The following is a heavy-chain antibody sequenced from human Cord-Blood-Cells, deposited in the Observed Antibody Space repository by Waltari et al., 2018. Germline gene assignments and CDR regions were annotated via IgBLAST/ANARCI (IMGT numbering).Heavy chain of an antibody. Sequence: QVQLQQWGAGLLKPSETLSLTCAVYGGSFCGYYWSWIRQPPGKGLEWIGEINHSGSTNYNPSLKSRVTISVDTSKNQFSLKLSSVTAADTAVYYCARFDYWGQGTLVTVSS. CDR3: ARFDY. J-gene: IGHJ4*02. V-gene: IGHV4-34*01. CDR1: GGSFCGYY. CDR2: INHSGST.